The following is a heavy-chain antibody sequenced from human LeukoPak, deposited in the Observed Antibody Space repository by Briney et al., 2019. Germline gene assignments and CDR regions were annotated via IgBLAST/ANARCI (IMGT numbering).Heavy chain of an antibody. Sequence: ASVKVSCKASGGTFSSYAISWVRQAPGQGLEWMGGMNPNSGNTGYAQKFQGRVTITRNTSISTAYMELSSLRSEDTAVYYCARGRGGSSSWPYYYYYYMDVWGKGTTVTVSS. J-gene: IGHJ6*03. V-gene: IGHV1-8*03. D-gene: IGHD6-13*01. CDR2: MNPNSGNT. CDR1: GGTFSSYA. CDR3: ARGRGGSSSWPYYYYYYMDV.